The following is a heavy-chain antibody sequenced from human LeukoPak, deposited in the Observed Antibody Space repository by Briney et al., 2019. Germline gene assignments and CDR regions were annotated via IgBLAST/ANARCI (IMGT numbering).Heavy chain of an antibody. CDR1: GGTFSSYA. D-gene: IGHD3-9*01. Sequence: SVKVSCKASGGTFSSYAISWVRQAPGQGLEWMGRIIPILGIANYAQKFQGRVTITADKSTSTAYMELSSLKSEDTAVYYCARSPDYDILTGSFDYWGQGTLVTVSS. CDR2: IIPILGIA. J-gene: IGHJ4*02. V-gene: IGHV1-69*04. CDR3: ARSPDYDILTGSFDY.